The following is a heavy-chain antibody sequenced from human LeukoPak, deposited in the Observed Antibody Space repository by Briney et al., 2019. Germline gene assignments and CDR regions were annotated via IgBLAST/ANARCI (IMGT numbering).Heavy chain of an antibody. V-gene: IGHV3-33*08. CDR3: ARARNNYDSSGYSALDY. J-gene: IGHJ4*02. CDR1: GFTFSNYV. CDR2: LWYDGTNK. D-gene: IGHD3-22*01. Sequence: GGSLRLSCAASGFTFSNYVIHWVRQAPCKGLEWVASLWYDGTNKYYADSVKGRFTISRDNSKNTLYLQMNSLRAEDTAVYYCARARNNYDSSGYSALDYWGQGTLVTVSS.